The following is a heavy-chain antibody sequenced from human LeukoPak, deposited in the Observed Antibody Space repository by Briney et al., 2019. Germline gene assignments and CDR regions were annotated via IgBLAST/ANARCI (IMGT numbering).Heavy chain of an antibody. CDR1: GFTFGDYA. Sequence: GGSLRLSCATSGFTFGDYAINWVRQAPGRGLEWVGFIRSKAYNEITEYAASVSGRFTISRDDSTSTAYLQMNTLKTEDTAVYYCSREGYSTGYYYYYYYMDVWGTGTTVTVTS. CDR3: SREGYSTGYYYYYYYMDV. V-gene: IGHV3-49*04. J-gene: IGHJ6*03. D-gene: IGHD5-18*01. CDR2: IRSKAYNEIT.